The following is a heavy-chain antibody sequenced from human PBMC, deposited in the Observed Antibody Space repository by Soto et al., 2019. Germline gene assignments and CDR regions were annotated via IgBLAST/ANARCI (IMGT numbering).Heavy chain of an antibody. D-gene: IGHD1-26*01. J-gene: IGHJ4*02. Sequence: QVQLVQSGAEVKKPGSSVKVSCKASGGTFSSYAISWVRQAPGQGLEWMGGIIPIFGTANYAQKFQGRVTITADESPITGYMELSSLRSDDTAVYYCGLTGATTLDYGGQGTLVTVAS. V-gene: IGHV1-69*12. CDR1: GGTFSSYA. CDR2: IIPIFGTA. CDR3: GLTGATTLDY.